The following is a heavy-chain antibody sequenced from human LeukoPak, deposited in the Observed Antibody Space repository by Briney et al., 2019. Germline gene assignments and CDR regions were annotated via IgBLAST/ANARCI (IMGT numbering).Heavy chain of an antibody. D-gene: IGHD1-26*01. J-gene: IGHJ4*02. CDR1: GFTFSSYD. Sequence: GGSLRLSCAASGFTFSSYDMSWVRQAPGKGLEWVSASGGDGGSTYADSVKGRFTISRDNSKNTLYLQMNSLRAEDTATYYCVRGRSYSGSAYFDYWGQGTLVTVSS. CDR3: VRGRSYSGSAYFDY. V-gene: IGHV3-23*01. CDR2: SGGDGGST.